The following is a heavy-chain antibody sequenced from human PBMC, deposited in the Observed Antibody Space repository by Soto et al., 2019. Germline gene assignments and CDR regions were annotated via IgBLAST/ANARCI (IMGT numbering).Heavy chain of an antibody. CDR3: ASPMDFAFWSGYAV. J-gene: IGHJ6*02. Sequence: QVQLVESGGGVVQPGRSLRLSCLASGFNFSYYPIHWVRQAPGTGLEWVARLWHDGSNKYYAESVRGRFSISRDNPKNSVFLQIDSMRADDTAVYYCASPMDFAFWSGYAVWGQGTTVIVS. V-gene: IGHV3-33*03. CDR2: LWHDGSNK. D-gene: IGHD3-3*01. CDR1: GFNFSYYP.